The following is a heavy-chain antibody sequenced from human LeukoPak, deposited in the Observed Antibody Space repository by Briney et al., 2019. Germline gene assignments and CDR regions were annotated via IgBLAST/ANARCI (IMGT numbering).Heavy chain of an antibody. V-gene: IGHV3-30*18. J-gene: IGHJ4*02. D-gene: IGHD3-22*01. Sequence: PGRSLRLSCAASGFTFSGSGMHWVRQAPGKGLDWVALISYDGSNKYYADSVKGRFTISRDNSKNTLFLQMNSLRPEDTAVYYCAKDNASGYDYSGYYWYFDYWGQGTLVTVSS. CDR1: GFTFSGSG. CDR3: AKDNASGYDYSGYYWYFDY. CDR2: ISYDGSNK.